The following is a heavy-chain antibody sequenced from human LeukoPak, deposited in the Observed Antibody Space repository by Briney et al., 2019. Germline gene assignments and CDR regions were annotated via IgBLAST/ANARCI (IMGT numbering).Heavy chain of an antibody. CDR2: IKQDGSEK. Sequence: GGSLRLSCAASGFTFSSYWMSWVRQAPGKGLEWVANIKQDGSEKYYVDSVKGRFTISRDNAKNSLYLQMNSLRAEDTAVYYCARVTIAAAQSYFDYWGQGTLVTVSS. V-gene: IGHV3-7*01. D-gene: IGHD6-13*01. J-gene: IGHJ4*02. CDR3: ARVTIAAAQSYFDY. CDR1: GFTFSSYW.